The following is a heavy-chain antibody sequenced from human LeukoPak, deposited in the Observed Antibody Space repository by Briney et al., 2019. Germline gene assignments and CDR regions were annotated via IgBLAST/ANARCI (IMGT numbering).Heavy chain of an antibody. D-gene: IGHD4-17*01. Sequence: PGRSLRLSCAASGFTFSSYAMHWVRQAPGKGLEWVAVISYDGSDKYYADSVKGRFTISRDNSKNTLYLQMNSLRAEDTAVYYCARDRGGSYGDYNYFDYWGQGTLVTVSS. CDR3: ARDRGGSYGDYNYFDY. V-gene: IGHV3-30-3*01. CDR1: GFTFSSYA. CDR2: ISYDGSDK. J-gene: IGHJ4*02.